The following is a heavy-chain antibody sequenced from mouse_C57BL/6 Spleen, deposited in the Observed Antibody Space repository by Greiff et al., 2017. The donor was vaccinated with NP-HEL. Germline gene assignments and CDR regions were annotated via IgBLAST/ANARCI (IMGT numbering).Heavy chain of an antibody. CDR1: GYTFTDYN. J-gene: IGHJ4*01. D-gene: IGHD3-2*02. CDR3: ARKEAFYYYAMDY. Sequence: EVQLQQSGPELVKPGASVKMSCKASGYTFTDYNMHWVKQSHGKSLEWIGYINPNNGGTSYNQKFKGKATLTVNKSSSTAYMELRSLTSEDSAVYYCARKEAFYYYAMDYWGQGTSGTVSS. CDR2: INPNNGGT. V-gene: IGHV1-22*01.